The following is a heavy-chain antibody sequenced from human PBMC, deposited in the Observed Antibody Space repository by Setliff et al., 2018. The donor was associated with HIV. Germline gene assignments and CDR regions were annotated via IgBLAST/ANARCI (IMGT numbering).Heavy chain of an antibody. Sequence: GASVKVSCKASGGTFSSYAISWVRQAPGQGLEWMGGIIPIFGTANYVQKFQGRVTITTDESTSTAYMELSSLRSEDTAVYYCARSPGDYLFDYWGQGTLVTVSS. D-gene: IGHD4-17*01. CDR2: IIPIFGTA. V-gene: IGHV1-69*05. CDR3: ARSPGDYLFDY. J-gene: IGHJ4*02. CDR1: GGTFSSYA.